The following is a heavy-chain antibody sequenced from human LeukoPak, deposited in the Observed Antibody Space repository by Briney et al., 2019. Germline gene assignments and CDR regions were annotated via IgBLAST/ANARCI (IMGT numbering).Heavy chain of an antibody. J-gene: IGHJ2*01. CDR1: GGSISSYY. CDR2: IYYSGST. D-gene: IGHD6-13*01. Sequence: SETLSLTYTVSGGSISSYYWSWIRQPPGKGLEWIGYIYYSGSTNYNPSLKSRVTISVDTSKHQFSLKLSSVTAADTAVYYCAREGTYSSSRYIHYWYLDLWGRGTLVTVSS. V-gene: IGHV4-59*01. CDR3: AREGTYSSSRYIHYWYLDL.